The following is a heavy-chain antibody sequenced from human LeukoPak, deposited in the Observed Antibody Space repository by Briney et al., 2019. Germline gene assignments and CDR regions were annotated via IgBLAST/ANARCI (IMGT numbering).Heavy chain of an antibody. Sequence: PGGSLRLSCAASGFTFSSYAMSWVRQAPGKGLEWVSAISGSGGSTYYADSVKGRFTISRDNSKNTLYLQMNSLRAEDTAVYYCANIGRGQYYYDSSGYFYWGQGTLVTVSS. J-gene: IGHJ4*02. V-gene: IGHV3-23*01. D-gene: IGHD3-22*01. CDR2: ISGSGGST. CDR1: GFTFSSYA. CDR3: ANIGRGQYYYDSSGYFY.